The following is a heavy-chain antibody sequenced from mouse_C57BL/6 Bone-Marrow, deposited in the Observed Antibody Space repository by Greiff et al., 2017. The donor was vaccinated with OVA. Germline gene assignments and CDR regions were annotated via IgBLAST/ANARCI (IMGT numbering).Heavy chain of an antibody. CDR1: GYSFTGYY. V-gene: IGHV1-42*01. J-gene: IGHJ4*01. CDR3: ARKGYSNYFYYAMDY. CDR2: INPSTGGT. Sequence: VHVKQSGPELVKPGASVKISCKASGYSFTGYYMNWVKQSPEKSLEWIGEINPSTGGTTYNQKFKAKATLTVDKSSSTAYMQLKSLTSEDSAVYYCARKGYSNYFYYAMDYWGQGTSVTVSS. D-gene: IGHD2-5*01.